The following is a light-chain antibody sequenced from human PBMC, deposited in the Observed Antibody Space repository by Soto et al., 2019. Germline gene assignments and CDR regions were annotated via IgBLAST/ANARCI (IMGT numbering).Light chain of an antibody. Sequence: EIVMTQSPATLSVSPGERATLSCRASQSVSSNLAWYQQKPGQAPRLLIYGASTRATGIPARFSGSGSGTEFTLTTSSLQYEDFALYSCQQYNNWPPRGTFGQGTKVEIK. CDR1: QSVSSN. CDR2: GAS. V-gene: IGKV3-15*01. CDR3: QQYNNWPPRGT. J-gene: IGKJ1*01.